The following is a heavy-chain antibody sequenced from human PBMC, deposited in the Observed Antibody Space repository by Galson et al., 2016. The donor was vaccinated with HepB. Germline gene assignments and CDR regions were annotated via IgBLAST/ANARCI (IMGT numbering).Heavy chain of an antibody. CDR2: IYRGGFT. Sequence: SLRLSCAASGFAVNDNYMSWVRQAPGKGLEWVSVIYRGGFTYYADSVKGRFTISRDNSENTLYLQMNSLRAEDTAVYYCERGVGGVPSANFYYGMDVWGQGATVTVSS. CDR3: ERGVGGVPSANFYYGMDV. CDR1: GFAVNDNY. D-gene: IGHD2-2*01. J-gene: IGHJ6*02. V-gene: IGHV3-66*01.